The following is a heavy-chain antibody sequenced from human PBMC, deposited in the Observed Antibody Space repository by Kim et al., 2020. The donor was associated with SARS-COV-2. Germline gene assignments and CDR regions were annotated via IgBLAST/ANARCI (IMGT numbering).Heavy chain of an antibody. CDR3: ARVGYSGSPQYAFDI. CDR2: ISSSSSYT. CDR1: GFTFSDYY. Sequence: GGSLRLSCAASGFTFSDYYMSWIRQAPGKGLEWVSYISSSSSYTNYADSVKGRFTISRDNAKNSLYLQMNSLRAEDTAVYYCARVGYSGSPQYAFDIWGQGTMVTVSS. J-gene: IGHJ3*02. D-gene: IGHD1-26*01. V-gene: IGHV3-11*06.